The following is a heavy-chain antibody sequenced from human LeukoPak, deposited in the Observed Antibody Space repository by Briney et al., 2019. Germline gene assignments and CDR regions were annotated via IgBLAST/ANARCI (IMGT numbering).Heavy chain of an antibody. CDR1: GFTFSSYS. Sequence: GGSLRLSCAASGFTFSSYSMNWVRQAPGKGLEWVSYISSSSSTIYYADSVKGRFTISRDNAKNSLYLQMNSLRAEDTAVYYCTTLYSSRHYWGQGTLVTVSS. CDR2: ISSSSSTI. CDR3: TTLYSSRHY. D-gene: IGHD6-19*01. V-gene: IGHV3-48*01. J-gene: IGHJ4*02.